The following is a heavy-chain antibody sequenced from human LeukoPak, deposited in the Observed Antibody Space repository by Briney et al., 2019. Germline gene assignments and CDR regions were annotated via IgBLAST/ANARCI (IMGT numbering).Heavy chain of an antibody. CDR1: GFTFSSYG. CDR3: AKDGEYYDSSGYYLEYFQH. V-gene: IGHV3-30*18. CDR2: ISYDGSNK. D-gene: IGHD3-22*01. J-gene: IGHJ1*01. Sequence: GGSLRLSCAASGFTFSSYGMHWVRQAPGKGLEWVAVISYDGSNKYYADSVKGRFTISRDNSKNTLYLQMNSLRAEDTAVYYCAKDGEYYDSSGYYLEYFQHWGQGTLVTVSS.